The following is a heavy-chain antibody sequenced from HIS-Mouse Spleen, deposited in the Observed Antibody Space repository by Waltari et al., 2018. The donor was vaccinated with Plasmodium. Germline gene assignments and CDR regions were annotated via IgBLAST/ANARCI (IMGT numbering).Heavy chain of an antibody. CDR2: ISWDGGST. V-gene: IGHV3-43*01. CDR1: GFTFDDYT. Sequence: EVQLVESGGVVVQPGGSLRLSCAASGFTFDDYTMHWVRQAPGKGLEWVSLISWDGGSTYYAASVKGRFTISRDNSKNSLYLQMNSLRTEDTALYYCAKGGLTTYYYYGMDVWGQGTTVTVSS. CDR3: AKGGLTTYYYYGMDV. D-gene: IGHD4-4*01. J-gene: IGHJ6*02.